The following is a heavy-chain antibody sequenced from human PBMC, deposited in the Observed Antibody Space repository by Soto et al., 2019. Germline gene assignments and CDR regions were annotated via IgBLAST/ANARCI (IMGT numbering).Heavy chain of an antibody. CDR2: ISSSRSTI. V-gene: IGHV3-48*02. J-gene: IGHJ6*02. D-gene: IGHD3-3*01. Sequence: GGSLRLSXAASGFTFSSYSMNWVRQAPGKGVEWVSYISSSRSTIYYADSVKGRFTISRDNAKNSLNLQMNSLRDEDTAVYYCARDLPPTYYDFWSGYYPQNYYYYGMDVWGQGTTVTVSS. CDR3: ARDLPPTYYDFWSGYYPQNYYYYGMDV. CDR1: GFTFSSYS.